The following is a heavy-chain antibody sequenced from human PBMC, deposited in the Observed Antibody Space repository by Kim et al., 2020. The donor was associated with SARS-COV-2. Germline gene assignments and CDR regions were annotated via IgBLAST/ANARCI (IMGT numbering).Heavy chain of an antibody. V-gene: IGHV1-24*01. Sequence: IYAQKFQGRVPMTEDTATDTAYMELSSLRSEDTAVYYCAMSPGVSGGFDYWGQGTLVTVSS. CDR3: AMSPGVSGGFDY. D-gene: IGHD7-27*01. J-gene: IGHJ4*02.